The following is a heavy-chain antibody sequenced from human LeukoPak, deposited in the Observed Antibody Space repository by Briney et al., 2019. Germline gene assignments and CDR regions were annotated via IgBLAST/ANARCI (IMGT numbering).Heavy chain of an antibody. CDR1: GYTFPGYY. Sequence: GASVKVSCKASGYTFPGYYMHWVRQAPGQGLEWTGWINPNSGGTNYAQKFQGRVTMTRDTSISTAYMELSRLRSDDTAVYYCARVLTTVTRATIFDYWGQGTLVTVSS. CDR2: INPNSGGT. V-gene: IGHV1-2*02. D-gene: IGHD4-17*01. J-gene: IGHJ4*02. CDR3: ARVLTTVTRATIFDY.